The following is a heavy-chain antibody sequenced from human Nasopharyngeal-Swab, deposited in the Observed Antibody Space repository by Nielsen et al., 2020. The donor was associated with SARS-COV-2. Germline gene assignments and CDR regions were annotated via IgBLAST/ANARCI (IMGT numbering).Heavy chain of an antibody. CDR3: AKGSYYYDSYGAFDI. J-gene: IGHJ3*02. Sequence: GGSLRLSCAASGFTFSSYGMHRVRQAPGKGLEWVAVISYDGSSKYYADSVKGRFTISRDNSKNTLYLQMNSLRAEDTAVYYCAKGSYYYDSYGAFDIWGQGTMVTVSS. D-gene: IGHD3-22*01. CDR1: GFTFSSYG. V-gene: IGHV3-30*18. CDR2: ISYDGSSK.